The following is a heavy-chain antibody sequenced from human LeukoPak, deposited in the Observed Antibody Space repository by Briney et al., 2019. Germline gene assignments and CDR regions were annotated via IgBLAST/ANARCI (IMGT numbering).Heavy chain of an antibody. CDR1: GFTFSSYE. J-gene: IGHJ4*02. CDR3: ARDAALAGDGVEY. D-gene: IGHD3-16*01. Sequence: GGSLRLSCAASGFTFSSYEMSWVRQVPGKGLEWVSYISSSGSAIYYADSVKGRFTISRDNAKNSLYLQMNSLRAEDTGVYYCARDAALAGDGVEYCGQGTLVTVSS. V-gene: IGHV3-48*03. CDR2: ISSSGSAI.